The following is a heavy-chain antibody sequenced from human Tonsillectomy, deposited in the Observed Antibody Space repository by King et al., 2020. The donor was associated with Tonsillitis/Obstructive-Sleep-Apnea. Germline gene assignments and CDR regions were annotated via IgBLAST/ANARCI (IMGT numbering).Heavy chain of an antibody. CDR2: INHSGST. CDR1: GGSFSGYY. V-gene: IGHV4-34*01. CDR3: ARGLGTGGTFDI. J-gene: IGHJ3*02. Sequence: VQLQQWGAGLLKPSETLSLTCAVYGGSFSGYYWTWIRQPPGQGLEWIGEINHSGSTNYNPSLKSRVTIPIDRSKNQFSLKVSSVTAVDTAVYYCARGLGTGGTFDIWGQGTMVSVSS. D-gene: IGHD1-14*01.